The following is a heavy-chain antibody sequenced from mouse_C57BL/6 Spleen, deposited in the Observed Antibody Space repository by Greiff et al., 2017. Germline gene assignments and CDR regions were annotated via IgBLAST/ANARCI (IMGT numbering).Heavy chain of an antibody. CDR3: ARRELGRDYYAMDY. Sequence: VQLVESGAELARPGASVKLSCKASGYTFTSYGISWVKQRTGQGLEWIGEIYPRSGNTYYNEKFKGKATLTADKSSSTAYMELRSLTSEDSAVYFCARRELGRDYYAMDYWGQGTSVTVSS. V-gene: IGHV1-81*01. J-gene: IGHJ4*01. CDR2: IYPRSGNT. D-gene: IGHD4-1*01. CDR1: GYTFTSYG.